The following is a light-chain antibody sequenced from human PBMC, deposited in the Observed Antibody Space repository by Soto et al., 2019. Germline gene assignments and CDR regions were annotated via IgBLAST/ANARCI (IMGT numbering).Light chain of an antibody. V-gene: IGKV1-39*01. J-gene: IGKJ1*01. CDR3: QQYNDWPLT. CDR1: QTIGNY. Sequence: DIQMTQAPSSLPASVGDRVSITCRASQTIGNYLNWYQQRPGKAPNLLISAASTLQSGVPSRFSGTGSGTEFTLTISSLQSEDFALYYCQQYNDWPLTFGQGTKVEI. CDR2: AAS.